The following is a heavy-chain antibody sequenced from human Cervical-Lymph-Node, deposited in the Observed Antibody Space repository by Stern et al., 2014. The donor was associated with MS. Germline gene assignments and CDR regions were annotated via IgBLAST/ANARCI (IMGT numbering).Heavy chain of an antibody. CDR3: ARDPSTTASDWFFDL. J-gene: IGHJ2*01. CDR1: GGAVSDYY. V-gene: IGHV4-59*02. Sequence: QVQLQESGPGLVKPSETLSLTCTVSGGAVSDYYWTWIRQRPGQGLEWIGYISDTGTTSYNPSLHSRVTIRLDTSQNQVSLRLRSVTAADTAVYYCARDPSTTASDWFFDLWGRGSLVTVSS. D-gene: IGHD2-21*02. CDR2: ISDTGTT.